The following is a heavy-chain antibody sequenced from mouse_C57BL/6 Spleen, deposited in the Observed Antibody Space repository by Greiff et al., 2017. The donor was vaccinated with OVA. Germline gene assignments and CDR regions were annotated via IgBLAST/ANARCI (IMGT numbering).Heavy chain of an antibody. Sequence: QVQLQQSGPELVKPGASVKISCKASGYAFSSSWMNWVKQRPGKGLEWIGRIYPGDGDTNYNGKFKGKATLTADKSSSTAYMQLSSLTSEDSAVYFCARDYFYYYAMDYWGQGTSVTVSS. CDR1: GYAFSSSW. CDR3: ARDYFYYYAMDY. J-gene: IGHJ4*01. V-gene: IGHV1-82*01. CDR2: IYPGDGDT. D-gene: IGHD1-1*01.